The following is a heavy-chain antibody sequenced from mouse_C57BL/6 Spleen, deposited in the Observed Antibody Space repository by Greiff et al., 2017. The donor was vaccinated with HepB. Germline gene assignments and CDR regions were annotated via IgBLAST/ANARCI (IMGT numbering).Heavy chain of an antibody. CDR2: FDPENGDT. Sequence: EVQLQQSGAELVRPGASVKLSCTASGFNIKDDYMHWVKQRPEQGLEWIGWFDPENGDTEYASKYQGKATITADTSSNTAYLQLSSLTSEDTAVYYCTTFPPSSYYAMDYLGQGTSVTVSS. J-gene: IGHJ4*01. CDR1: GFNIKDDY. CDR3: TTFPPSSYYAMDY. D-gene: IGHD1-1*01. V-gene: IGHV14-4*01.